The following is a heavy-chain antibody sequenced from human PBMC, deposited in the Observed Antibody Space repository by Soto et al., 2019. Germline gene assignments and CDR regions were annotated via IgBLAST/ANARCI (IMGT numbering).Heavy chain of an antibody. D-gene: IGHD2-8*01. CDR3: ARDGLGDCTNGVCYSGVGYYYHYGMDV. Sequence: ASVKVSCKASGYTFTSYGISWVRQSPGQGLEWMGWISAYNGNTNYAQKLQGRVTMTTDTSTSTAYMELGSLRSDDTAVYYCARDGLGDCTNGVCYSGVGYYYHYGMDVWGHGTTVTVSS. V-gene: IGHV1-18*01. CDR1: GYTFTSYG. CDR2: ISAYNGNT. J-gene: IGHJ6*02.